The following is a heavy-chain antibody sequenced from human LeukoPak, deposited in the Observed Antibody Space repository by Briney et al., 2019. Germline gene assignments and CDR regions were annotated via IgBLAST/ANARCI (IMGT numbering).Heavy chain of an antibody. V-gene: IGHV3-9*01. CDR1: GFTFDDYA. Sequence: GRSLRLSCAASGFTFDDYAMHWVRQAPGKGLEWVSGISWNSGSIGYADSVKGRFTISRDNAKNTVYLQMNSLRVDDTAVYYCAASTGSLDFWGPGTLVTVSS. J-gene: IGHJ4*02. D-gene: IGHD1-1*01. CDR2: ISWNSGSI. CDR3: AASTGSLDF.